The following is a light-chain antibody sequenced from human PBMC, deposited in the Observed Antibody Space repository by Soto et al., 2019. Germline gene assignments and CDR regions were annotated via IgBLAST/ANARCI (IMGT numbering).Light chain of an antibody. CDR3: QVRAGSSARV. CDR1: NIGSKI. Sequence: SYELTQPPSVSVAPGQSARLTCGGDNIGSKIVHWYQQRPGQAPVLVVYDDDDRPSGIPERFSGSNSGSTATLTISRVEAGDEADYYCQVRAGSSARVFGGGTKLTVL. J-gene: IGLJ2*01. V-gene: IGLV3-21*02. CDR2: DDD.